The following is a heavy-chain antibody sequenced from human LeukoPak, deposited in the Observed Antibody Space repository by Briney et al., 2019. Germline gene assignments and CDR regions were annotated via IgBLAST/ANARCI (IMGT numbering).Heavy chain of an antibody. V-gene: IGHV6-1*01. J-gene: IGHJ5*02. CDR2: TYYRSKWYN. CDR1: GDSVSSNSAA. D-gene: IGHD3-22*01. Sequence: SQTHSLTCAISGDSVSSNSAAWNWIRQSPPRGLEWLGRTYYRSKWYNDYAVSVKSRITINPDTSKNQFSLQLNSVTPEDTAVYYCARDPVGSSGYYPRWFDPWGQGTLVTVSS. CDR3: ARDPVGSSGYYPRWFDP.